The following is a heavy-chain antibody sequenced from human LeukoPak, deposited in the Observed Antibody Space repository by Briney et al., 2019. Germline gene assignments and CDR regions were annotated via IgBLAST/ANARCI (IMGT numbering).Heavy chain of an antibody. D-gene: IGHD3-10*01. CDR2: IIPILGIA. Sequence: ASVKVSCKASGGTFSSYAISWVRQAPGQGLEWMGRIIPILGIANYAQKFQGRVAITADKSTSTAYMELSSLRSEDTAVYYCAREEGGISPDAFDIWGQGTMVTVSS. V-gene: IGHV1-69*04. J-gene: IGHJ3*02. CDR3: AREEGGISPDAFDI. CDR1: GGTFSSYA.